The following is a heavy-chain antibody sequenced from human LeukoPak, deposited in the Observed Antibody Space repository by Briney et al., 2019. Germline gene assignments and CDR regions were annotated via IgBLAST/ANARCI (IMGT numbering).Heavy chain of an antibody. CDR2: ITGSGGGT. V-gene: IGHV3-23*01. CDR1: GVTFSNSA. J-gene: IGHJ4*02. Sequence: GGSLRLSCAASGVTFSNSAMSWVRQAPGKGLEWVSAITGSGGGTYYADSVRGRFTISRDNSKNTLDLQMNSLRAEDTVVYYCAKEAVEYFDYWGQGTLVTVSS. CDR3: AKEAVEYFDY.